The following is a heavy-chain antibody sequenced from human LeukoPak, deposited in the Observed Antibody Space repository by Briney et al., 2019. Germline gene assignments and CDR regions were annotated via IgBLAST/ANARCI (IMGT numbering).Heavy chain of an antibody. D-gene: IGHD3-22*01. V-gene: IGHV3-48*03. CDR3: ARVGHDSSGYYFYYYYYYMDV. Sequence: GGSLRLSCAASGFTFSSYEMNWVRQAPGKGLEWVSYISSSGSTIYYADSVKGRFTISRDNAKNSLYLQMNSLRAEDTAVYYRARVGHDSSGYYFYYYYYYMDVWGKGTTVTVSS. J-gene: IGHJ6*03. CDR2: ISSSGSTI. CDR1: GFTFSSYE.